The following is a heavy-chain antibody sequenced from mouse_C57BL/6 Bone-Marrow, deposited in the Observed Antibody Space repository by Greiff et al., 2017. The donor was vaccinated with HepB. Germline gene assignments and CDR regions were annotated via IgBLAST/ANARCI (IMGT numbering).Heavy chain of an antibody. CDR2: ISNGGGST. CDR3: ARYDYVDY. CDR1: GFTFSDYY. D-gene: IGHD2-3*01. V-gene: IGHV5-12*01. J-gene: IGHJ2*01. Sequence: DVQLVESGGGLVQPGGSLKLSCAASGFTFSDYYMYWVRQTPEKRLEWVAYISNGGGSTYYPDTVKGRFTISRDNAKNTLYLQMSRLKSEDTAMYYCARYDYVDYWGQGTTLTVSS.